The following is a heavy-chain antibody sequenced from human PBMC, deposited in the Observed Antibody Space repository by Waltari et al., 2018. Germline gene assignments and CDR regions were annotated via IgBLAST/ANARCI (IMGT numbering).Heavy chain of an antibody. CDR1: GYIFSNYD. CDR3: ARGYWGGNPYHYDMDV. Sequence: QVQLVQSGAEVKIPGASVKVSCKASGYIFSNYDITWVRQATGPGLQWMGWRNPNGGSAGQAGTFYGRGTFTRSSFINTAYMELTGLTSEDTAIYYCARGYWGGNPYHYDMDVWGQGTTVSVSS. CDR2: RNPNGGSA. V-gene: IGHV1-8*01. D-gene: IGHD3-10*01. J-gene: IGHJ6*02.